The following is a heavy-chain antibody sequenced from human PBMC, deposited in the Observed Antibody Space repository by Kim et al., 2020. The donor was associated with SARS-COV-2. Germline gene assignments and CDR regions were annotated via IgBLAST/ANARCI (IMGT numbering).Heavy chain of an antibody. D-gene: IGHD3-3*01. Sequence: GGSLRLSCAASGFTFSSYWMSWVRQAPGKGLEWVANIKQDGSEKYYVDSVKGRFTISRDNAKNSLYLQMNSLRAEDTAVYYCARDQSRITIFGVVNNYYYMDVWGKGTTVTVSS. CDR3: ARDQSRITIFGVVNNYYYMDV. J-gene: IGHJ6*03. CDR1: GFTFSSYW. V-gene: IGHV3-7*01. CDR2: IKQDGSEK.